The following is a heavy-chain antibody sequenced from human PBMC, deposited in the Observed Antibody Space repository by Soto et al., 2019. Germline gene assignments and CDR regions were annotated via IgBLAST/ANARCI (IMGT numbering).Heavy chain of an antibody. V-gene: IGHV3-7*03. CDR2: IKQDGSET. Sequence: EVQLVESGGNLVQPGRSLRLSCVASGFAFSSYWMSWVRQAPGKGLEWVANIKQDGSETYYVDSVKGRFTISRDNTKNSLTLQMSSLRAEDTAIYYCARDPDWKDVFRFMETPPNQGLGIENWGQGTLVTVSS. J-gene: IGHJ4*02. CDR3: ARDPDWKDVFRFMETPPNQGLGIEN. D-gene: IGHD1-1*01. CDR1: GFAFSSYW.